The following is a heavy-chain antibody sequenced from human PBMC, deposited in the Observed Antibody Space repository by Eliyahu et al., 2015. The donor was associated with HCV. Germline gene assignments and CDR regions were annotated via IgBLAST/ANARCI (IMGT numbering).Heavy chain of an antibody. Sequence: VQLVESGGGLVQPGRSLXLSCAAXGFTFNDYAMXWVRQXPGQGLEWVARTDWQSGIVDYSDSVKGRFTISRDNARNALYLQMNSLRAEDTALYYCARGQFRRASTRSFHYFGIEVWGQGTTVTVSS. CDR3: ARGQFRRASTRSFHYFGIEV. D-gene: IGHD5-24*01. CDR2: TDWQSGIV. J-gene: IGHJ6*02. CDR1: GFTFNDYA. V-gene: IGHV3-9*01.